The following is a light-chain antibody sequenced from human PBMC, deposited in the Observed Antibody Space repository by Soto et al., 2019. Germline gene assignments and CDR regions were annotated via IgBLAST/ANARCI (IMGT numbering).Light chain of an antibody. CDR3: QQGNDFTVT. CDR1: QDISRW. J-gene: IGKJ5*01. V-gene: IGKV1D-12*01. CDR2: AAS. Sequence: DIQMTQSPSSVSASVGDRVTITCRASQDISRWLAWYQQKPGKAPQLLISAASTLHSGVSSRFSGSGSGTDFTLTISSLQPEDFATYYCQQGNDFTVTFGQGTRLEIK.